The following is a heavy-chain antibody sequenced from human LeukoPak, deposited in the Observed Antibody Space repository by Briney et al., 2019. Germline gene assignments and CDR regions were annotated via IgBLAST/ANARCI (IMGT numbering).Heavy chain of an antibody. D-gene: IGHD3-22*01. CDR2: ISYDGSNK. Sequence: GGSLRLSCAASGFTFSSYAMSWVRQAPGKGLEWVAVISYDGSNKYYADSVKGRFTISRDNSKNTLYLQMNSLRAEDTAVYYCAKDNYYDSSGYYYDYYYYMDVWGKGTTVTVSS. CDR1: GFTFSSYA. CDR3: AKDNYYDSSGYYYDYYYYMDV. J-gene: IGHJ6*03. V-gene: IGHV3-30*18.